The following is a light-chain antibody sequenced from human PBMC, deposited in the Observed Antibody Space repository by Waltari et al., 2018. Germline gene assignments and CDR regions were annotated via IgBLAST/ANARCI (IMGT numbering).Light chain of an antibody. J-gene: IGKJ2*01. V-gene: IGKV3-20*01. CDR1: QSVSSSY. Sequence: EIVLTQSPGTLSLSPGERATLSCRASQSVSSSYVAWYQQKPGQAPRLLIYGASGRATGIPDSFSGSGSGADFTLTISRLEPEDFAVYYCHLYGTSPPYTFGQGTKLEIK. CDR2: GAS. CDR3: HLYGTSPPYT.